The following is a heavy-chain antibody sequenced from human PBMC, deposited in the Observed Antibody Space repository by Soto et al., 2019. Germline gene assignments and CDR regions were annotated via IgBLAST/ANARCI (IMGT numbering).Heavy chain of an antibody. CDR2: ITSDGRT. CDR1: GFTFISYA. V-gene: IGHV3-23*01. CDR3: AKDYSTVTTDPLSVVLFDY. D-gene: IGHD4-17*01. J-gene: IGHJ4*02. Sequence: GGSLRLSCAASGFTFISYAMSWVRQAPGKGLEWVSIITSDGRTYYADSVKGRFTISRDNSKNTVYLQMNSLRAEDTAVYYCAKDYSTVTTDPLSVVLFDYWGQGALVTVSS.